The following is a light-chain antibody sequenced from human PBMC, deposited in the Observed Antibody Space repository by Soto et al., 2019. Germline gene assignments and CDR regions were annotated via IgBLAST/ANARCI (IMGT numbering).Light chain of an antibody. V-gene: IGKV2-28*01. Sequence: DTVMTQSPLSLPVTPGEPASISCRSSQSLLHSNGYNYLDWYLQKPGQSPQLLIYLGSNRASGVPDMFSGSGSGTDFTLKISRVEAEDVGVYYCMQTLHTPLTFGGGTKVEIK. J-gene: IGKJ4*01. CDR3: MQTLHTPLT. CDR1: QSLLHSNGYNY. CDR2: LGS.